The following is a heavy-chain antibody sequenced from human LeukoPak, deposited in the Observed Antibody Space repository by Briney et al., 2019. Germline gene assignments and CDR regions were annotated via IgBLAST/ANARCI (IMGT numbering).Heavy chain of an antibody. D-gene: IGHD3-3*01. J-gene: IGHJ4*02. CDR1: GFTFSDYY. CDR3: ARKDYDFWSGYALDY. Sequence: PGGSLRLSCAASGFTFSDYYMSWIRQAPGKGLEWVSYISSSGSTIYYADSVKGRFTISRDNAENSLYLQMNSLRAEDTAVYYCARKDYDFWSGYALDYWGQGTLVTVSS. CDR2: ISSSGSTI. V-gene: IGHV3-11*04.